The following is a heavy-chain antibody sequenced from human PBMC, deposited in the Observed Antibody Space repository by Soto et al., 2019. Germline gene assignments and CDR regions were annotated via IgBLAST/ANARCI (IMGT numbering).Heavy chain of an antibody. CDR3: ARIPQNYYDSSGYYYFDY. D-gene: IGHD3-22*01. J-gene: IGHJ4*02. V-gene: IGHV4-31*03. CDR1: GGSISSGGYY. CDR2: IYYSGST. Sequence: TLSLTCTVSGGSISSGGYYWSWIRQHPGKGLEWIGYIYYSGSTYYNPSLKSRVTISVDTSKNQFSLKLSSVTAADTAVYYCARIPQNYYDSSGYYYFDYWGQGTLVTVSS.